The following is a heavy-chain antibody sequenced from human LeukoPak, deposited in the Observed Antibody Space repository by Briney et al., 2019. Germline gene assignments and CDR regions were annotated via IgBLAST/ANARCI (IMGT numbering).Heavy chain of an antibody. Sequence: SETLSLTCTASGGSISSYYWSWIRQPPGKGLEWIGYIYYSGSTNYNPSLKSRVTISVDTSKNQFSLKLSSVTAADTAVYYCARRFKRAADYWGQGTLVTVSS. D-gene: IGHD3-3*01. CDR1: GGSISSYY. CDR2: IYYSGST. V-gene: IGHV4-59*12. J-gene: IGHJ4*02. CDR3: ARRFKRAADY.